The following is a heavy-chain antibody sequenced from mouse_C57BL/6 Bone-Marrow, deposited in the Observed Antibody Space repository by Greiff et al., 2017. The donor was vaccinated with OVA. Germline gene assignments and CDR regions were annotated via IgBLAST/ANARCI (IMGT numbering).Heavy chain of an antibody. CDR3: ARSSYYYGSTWFAY. D-gene: IGHD1-1*01. CDR2: INPYNGDT. V-gene: IGHV1-20*01. CDR1: GYSFTGYF. Sequence: VQLQQSGPELVKPGDSVKISCKASGYSFTGYFMNWVMQSHGKSLEWIGRINPYNGDTFSNQKFKGKATLTVDKSSSTAHMELRSLTSEDSAVYYCARSSYYYGSTWFAYWGQGTLVTVSA. J-gene: IGHJ3*01.